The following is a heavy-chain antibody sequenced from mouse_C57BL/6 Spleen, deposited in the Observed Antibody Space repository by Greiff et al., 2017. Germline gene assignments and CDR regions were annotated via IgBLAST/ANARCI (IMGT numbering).Heavy chain of an antibody. J-gene: IGHJ4*01. D-gene: IGHD2-5*01. Sequence: QVQLQQPGAELVMPGASVKLSCKASGYTFTSYWMHWVKPRPGQGLEWIGEIDPSDSDTNYNQKFKGKATLPADKSSSTAYMQLSSLTSEDSAFYCCARRSNLYYAMDYWGQGTSVTVSS. CDR2: IDPSDSDT. CDR3: ARRSNLYYAMDY. CDR1: GYTFTSYW. V-gene: IGHV1-69*01.